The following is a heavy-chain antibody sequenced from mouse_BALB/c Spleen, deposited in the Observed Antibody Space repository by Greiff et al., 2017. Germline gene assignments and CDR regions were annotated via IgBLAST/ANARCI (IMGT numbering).Heavy chain of an antibody. CDR1: GYSITSDYA. CDR3: ARRIYYDYDEYAMDY. Sequence: EVKLQESGPGLVKPSQSLSLTCTVTGYSITSDYAWNWIRQFPGNKLEWMGYISYSGSTSYNPSLKSRISITRDTSKNQFFLQLNSVTTEDTATYYCARRIYYDYDEYAMDYWGQGTSVTVSS. V-gene: IGHV3-2*02. D-gene: IGHD2-4*01. CDR2: ISYSGST. J-gene: IGHJ4*01.